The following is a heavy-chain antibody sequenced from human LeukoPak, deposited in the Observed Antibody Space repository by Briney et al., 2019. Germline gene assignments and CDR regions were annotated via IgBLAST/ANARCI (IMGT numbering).Heavy chain of an antibody. D-gene: IGHD1-26*01. J-gene: IGHJ4*02. CDR2: INPHTDGT. Sequence: ASVKVSCKASGYTFSGYSMHWVRQAPGQGLEWMGWINPHTDGTNYAEKFQGRVAMTRDTSISTAYMELSSLRSDDTAVYYCARLKMYSGSCYGYWGQGTLVTVSS. CDR3: ARLKMYSGSCYGY. CDR1: GYTFSGYS. V-gene: IGHV1-2*02.